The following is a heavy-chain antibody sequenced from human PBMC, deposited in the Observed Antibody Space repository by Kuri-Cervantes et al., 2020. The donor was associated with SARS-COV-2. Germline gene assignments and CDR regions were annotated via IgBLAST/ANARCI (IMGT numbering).Heavy chain of an antibody. CDR1: GGSISSYY. V-gene: IGHV4-4*07. CDR2: IYTSGST. J-gene: IGHJ4*02. CDR3: ARLPALPWYFDY. Sequence: GSLRLSCTVSGGSISSYYWSWIRQPAGKGLEWIGRIYTSGSTNYNPSLKSRVTMSVDTSKNQFSLKLSSVTAADTAVYYCARLPALPWYFDYWGQGTLVTVSS.